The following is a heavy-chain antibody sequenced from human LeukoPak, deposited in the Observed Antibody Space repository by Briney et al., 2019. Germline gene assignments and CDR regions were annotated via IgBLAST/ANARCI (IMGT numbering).Heavy chain of an antibody. CDR3: ARFYSSGPYYYYYMDV. Sequence: GGSLRLSCAASGFTFSSYSMNWVRQAPGKGLEWVSSISSSSSYIYYADSVKGRFTISRDNAKNSLYLQMNSLRAEDTAVYYCARFYSSGPYYYYYMDVWGKGTTVTVSS. V-gene: IGHV3-21*01. CDR2: ISSSSSYI. CDR1: GFTFSSYS. J-gene: IGHJ6*03. D-gene: IGHD6-19*01.